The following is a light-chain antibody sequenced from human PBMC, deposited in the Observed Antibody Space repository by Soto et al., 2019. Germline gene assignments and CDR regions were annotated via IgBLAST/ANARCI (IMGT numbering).Light chain of an antibody. V-gene: IGLV2-8*01. J-gene: IGLJ1*01. CDR1: SSDVGGYNY. Sequence: QSALAQPPSASGSPGQSVTISCTGTSSDVGGYNYVSWYQQHPGKAPKLMIYEVTKRPSGVPDRFSGSKSGNTASLTVSGLQAEDEADYFCCSPAGDNTYVFGTGTRSPS. CDR2: EVT. CDR3: CSPAGDNTYV.